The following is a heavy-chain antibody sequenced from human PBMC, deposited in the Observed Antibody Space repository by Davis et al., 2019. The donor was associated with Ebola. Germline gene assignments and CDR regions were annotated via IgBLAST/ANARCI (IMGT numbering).Heavy chain of an antibody. V-gene: IGHV4-59*01. D-gene: IGHD4-23*01. CDR1: GGSISSYY. CDR2: IYYSGST. CDR3: ARGDYGGNSAWFDP. J-gene: IGHJ5*02. Sequence: MPSETLSLTCTVSGGSISSYYWSWIRQPPGKGLEWIGYIYYSGSTTYNPSLKSRVTISVDTSKNQFSLKLSSVTAADTAVYYCARGDYGGNSAWFDPWGQGTLVTVSS.